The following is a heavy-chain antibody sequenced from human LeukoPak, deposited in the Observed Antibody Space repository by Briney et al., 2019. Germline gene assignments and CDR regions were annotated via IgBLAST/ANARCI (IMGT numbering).Heavy chain of an antibody. Sequence: GASVKVSCKASGDIFTGSFINWVRQAPGQGLEWMGWINSNTGGTKFAQKFQGRVTMTRDTSINTAYMELSSLRSDDTAVYYCARADPVAYWGQGTQVTVSS. CDR3: ARADPVAY. J-gene: IGHJ4*02. CDR1: GDIFTGSF. CDR2: INSNTGGT. V-gene: IGHV1-2*02.